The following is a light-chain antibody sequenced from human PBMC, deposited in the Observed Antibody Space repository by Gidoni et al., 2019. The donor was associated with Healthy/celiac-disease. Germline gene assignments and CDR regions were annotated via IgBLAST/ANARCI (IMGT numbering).Light chain of an antibody. J-gene: IGKJ5*01. V-gene: IGKV3-20*01. Sequence: IVFTQSPGTLSLSPGERATLSCRASQSVSSSYIAWYQQKPGQAPRILIYGASSRATGITDRFSGSGSGTDFTITISRLEPEDVAVYYCQQYGSSPPITFGQGTRLEIK. CDR3: QQYGSSPPIT. CDR1: QSVSSSY. CDR2: GAS.